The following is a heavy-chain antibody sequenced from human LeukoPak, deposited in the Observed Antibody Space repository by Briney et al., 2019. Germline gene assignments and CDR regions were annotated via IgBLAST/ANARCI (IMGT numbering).Heavy chain of an antibody. Sequence: SETLSLTCAVYGGSFSGYYWNWIRQPPGKGLEWIGYIYYSGSTNYNTSLKSRLTISVDTSKNQFSLKLSSVTAADTAVYYCARYVWGSYPTFEDYWGQGTLVTVSS. V-gene: IGHV4-59*01. CDR3: ARYVWGSYPTFEDY. D-gene: IGHD3-16*02. CDR2: IYYSGST. CDR1: GGSFSGYY. J-gene: IGHJ4*02.